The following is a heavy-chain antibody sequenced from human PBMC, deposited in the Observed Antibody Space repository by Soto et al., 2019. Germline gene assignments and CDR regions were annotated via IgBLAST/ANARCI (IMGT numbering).Heavy chain of an antibody. Sequence: PGGSLRLSCAASGFTFSSDAMSWVRQAPGKGLEWVSAISCNSGSICYADSVKGRFTISRDNAKNSLYLQMNSLRAEDTALYYCAKAAAADYYMDVWGEGTTVTVSS. CDR3: AKAAAADYYMDV. CDR1: GFTFSSDA. D-gene: IGHD6-13*01. V-gene: IGHV3-9*01. CDR2: ISCNSGSI. J-gene: IGHJ6*03.